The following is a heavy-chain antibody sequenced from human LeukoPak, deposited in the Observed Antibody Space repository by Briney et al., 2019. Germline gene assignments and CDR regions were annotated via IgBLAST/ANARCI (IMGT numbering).Heavy chain of an antibody. CDR2: ILYDGSNK. V-gene: IGHV3-30*19. Sequence: PGGSLRLSCAASGFTFSSYGMHWVRQAPGKGLEWVAVILYDGSNKYYADSVKGRFTISRDNSKNTMYLEMNSLRVEDTAVYYCARERWGDAFDFWGQGTMVTVSS. CDR1: GFTFSSYG. J-gene: IGHJ3*01. CDR3: ARERWGDAFDF. D-gene: IGHD7-27*01.